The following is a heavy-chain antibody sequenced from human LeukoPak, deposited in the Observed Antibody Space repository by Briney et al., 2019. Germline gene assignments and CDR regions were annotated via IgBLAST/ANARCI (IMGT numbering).Heavy chain of an antibody. J-gene: IGHJ4*02. D-gene: IGHD3-10*01. CDR1: GFTFSSSG. CDR3: VRDRGDGSGTYFDY. V-gene: IGHV3-33*01. Sequence: GGSLTLSCAASGFTFSSSGMHWVRQAPGKGLEWVAVIFYDGSKTYYGGSVKGRFTISRDNSKNTLYLQMNSLRAEDTAVYYCVRDRGDGSGTYFDYWGQGTLVTVSS. CDR2: IFYDGSKT.